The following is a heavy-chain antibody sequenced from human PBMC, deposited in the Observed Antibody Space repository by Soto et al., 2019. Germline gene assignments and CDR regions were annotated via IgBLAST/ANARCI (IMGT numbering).Heavy chain of an antibody. CDR1: GYTFTSYA. D-gene: IGHD3-10*01. CDR2: INAGNGNT. CDR3: ARDREGGFGWPNYYYYYGMDV. Sequence: GASVKVSCKASGYTFTSYAMHWVRQAPGQRLEWLGWINAGNGNTKYSQKFQGRVTITRDTSASTAYMELSSLRSEDTAVYYCARDREGGFGWPNYYYYYGMDVWGQGTTVTVSS. V-gene: IGHV1-3*01. J-gene: IGHJ6*02.